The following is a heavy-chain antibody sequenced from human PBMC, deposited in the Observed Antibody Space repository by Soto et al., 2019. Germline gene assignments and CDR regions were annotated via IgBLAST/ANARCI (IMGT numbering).Heavy chain of an antibody. CDR2: INPTGGSA. CDR1: GYTFTSYY. CDR3: ARDRGGFDP. J-gene: IGHJ5*02. Sequence: QVQLVQSGAEVKKPGASVKVSCKASGYTFTSYYMHWLRQAPGQGLEWMGIINPTGGSASYAQRFQGRVTMTRDTSTRTVYMELSSLTSEDTAIYFCARDRGGFDPWGQGTLVTVSS. V-gene: IGHV1-46*01.